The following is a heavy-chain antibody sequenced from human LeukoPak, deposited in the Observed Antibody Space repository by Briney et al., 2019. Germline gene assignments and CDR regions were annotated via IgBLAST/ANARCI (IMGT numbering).Heavy chain of an antibody. CDR2: IYWDDDK. CDR1: GFSLSTSGVG. V-gene: IGHV2-5*02. D-gene: IGHD6-13*01. CDR3: AHGSSRTWTFDY. Sequence: SGPTLVNPTQTLTLTCTFSGFSLSTSGVGVGWIRQPPGKALEWLALIYWDDDKRYSPSLKSRHTITKDTSKNQVVLTMTNMDPVDTGTYYCAHGSSRTWTFDYWGQGTLVTVSS. J-gene: IGHJ4*02.